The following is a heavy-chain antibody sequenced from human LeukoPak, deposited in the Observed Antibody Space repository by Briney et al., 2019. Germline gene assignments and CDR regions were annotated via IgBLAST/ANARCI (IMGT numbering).Heavy chain of an antibody. Sequence: GGSLRLSCAASGFTFSSYEMNWVRQAPGKGLEWVSYISSSGSTIYYADSVKGRFTISRDNAKNSLYLQMNSLRAEDTAVYYCAKDLQGIAAAGTNDYWGQGTLVTVSS. CDR1: GFTFSSYE. CDR2: ISSSGSTI. D-gene: IGHD6-13*01. V-gene: IGHV3-48*03. CDR3: AKDLQGIAAAGTNDY. J-gene: IGHJ4*02.